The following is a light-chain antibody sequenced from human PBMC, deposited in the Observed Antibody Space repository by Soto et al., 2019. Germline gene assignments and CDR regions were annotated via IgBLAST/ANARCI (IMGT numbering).Light chain of an antibody. CDR1: QSVSSRY. CDR2: GAS. J-gene: IGKJ1*01. Sequence: EIVLTQSPGTLSLSPGERATLSCRASQSVSSRYLAWYQQKPGQAPRLLIYGASSRATGIPDRGSGRVAGTEFTRTIRRLQPDDFATYDCQHYKSYSEAFGQGTKVDIK. V-gene: IGKV3-20*01. CDR3: QHYKSYSEA.